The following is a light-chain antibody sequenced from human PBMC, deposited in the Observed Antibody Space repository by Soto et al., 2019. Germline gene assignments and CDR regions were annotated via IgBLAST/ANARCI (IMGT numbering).Light chain of an antibody. CDR1: QSVSSN. V-gene: IGKV3-15*01. J-gene: IGKJ1*01. Sequence: EIVMTQSPATLSVSPGERATLSCRASQSVSSNLAWYQQKPGQAPRRLIYGASTRATGIPARFSGSGSGTEFTLTISSLQSEDFAVYYCQQYNNWPHTFGQGTKVDI. CDR2: GAS. CDR3: QQYNNWPHT.